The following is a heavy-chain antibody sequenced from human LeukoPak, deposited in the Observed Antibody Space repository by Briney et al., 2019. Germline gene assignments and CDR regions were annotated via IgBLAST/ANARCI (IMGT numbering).Heavy chain of an antibody. CDR2: VIPGLGIT. D-gene: IGHD3-9*01. CDR3: ATGLRYFDWLDAFDI. V-gene: IGHV1-69*04. CDR1: GGTFSSYA. Sequence: GASVKVSCKASGGTFSSYAISWVRQAPGQGLEWMGRVIPGLGITNYAQRFQGRVTITADKSTSTAYMELSSPRSEDTAVYHCATGLRYFDWLDAFDIWGQGTMVTVSS. J-gene: IGHJ3*02.